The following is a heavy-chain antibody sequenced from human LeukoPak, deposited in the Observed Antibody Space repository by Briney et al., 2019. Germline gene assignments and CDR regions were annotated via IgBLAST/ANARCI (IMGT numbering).Heavy chain of an antibody. V-gene: IGHV3-48*03. J-gene: IGHJ4*02. Sequence: PGGSLRLSCVASGFTISGYEMSWVRQAPGKGPEWISYIGSVGSPIYFADSVRGRFAISRDNAKNSLYLQIDSLRAEDTAIYYCARHYYGYYFDYWGQGTLVTVSS. CDR2: IGSVGSPI. D-gene: IGHD1-26*01. CDR1: GFTISGYE. CDR3: ARHYYGYYFDY.